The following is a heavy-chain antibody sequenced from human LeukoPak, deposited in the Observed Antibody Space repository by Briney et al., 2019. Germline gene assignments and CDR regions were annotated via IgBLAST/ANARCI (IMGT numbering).Heavy chain of an antibody. Sequence: ASVKLSCTASGYTFTGYYMHWVRQAPGQGLEWMGWINPNSGGTKYAQTFKGRVTMTRDTSISTAYMELSSLRSDDTAVYYCARDGDTYGYYYYGLDVWGQGTTVTVSS. CDR2: INPNSGGT. D-gene: IGHD5-18*01. J-gene: IGHJ6*02. V-gene: IGHV1-2*02. CDR3: ARDGDTYGYYYYGLDV. CDR1: GYTFTGYY.